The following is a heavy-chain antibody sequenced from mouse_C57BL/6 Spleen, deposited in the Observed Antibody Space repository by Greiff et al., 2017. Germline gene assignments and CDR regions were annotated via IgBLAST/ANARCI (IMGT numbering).Heavy chain of an antibody. Sequence: EVQRVESGPGLVKPSQSLSLTCSVTGYSITSGYYWNWIRQFPGNKLEWMGYISYDGSNNYNPSLKNRISITRDTSKNQFFLKLNSVTTEDTATYYCARGGDDYDGYYFDYWGQGTTLTVSS. CDR1: GYSITSGYY. CDR3: ARGGDDYDGYYFDY. D-gene: IGHD2-4*01. CDR2: ISYDGSN. J-gene: IGHJ2*01. V-gene: IGHV3-6*01.